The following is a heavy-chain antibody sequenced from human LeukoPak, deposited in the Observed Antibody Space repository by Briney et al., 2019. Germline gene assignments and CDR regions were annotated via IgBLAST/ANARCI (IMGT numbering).Heavy chain of an antibody. V-gene: IGHV3-53*01. D-gene: IGHD1-1*01. J-gene: IGHJ4*02. CDR3: AREFLERPAENNYYFDY. CDR2: IYSGGST. Sequence: GGSLRLSCAASGFTVSSNYMSWVRQAPGKGLEWVSVIYSGGSTYYADSVKGRFTISRDNSKNTLYLQMNSLRAEVTAVYHCAREFLERPAENNYYFDYWGQGTLLTVSS. CDR1: GFTVSSNY.